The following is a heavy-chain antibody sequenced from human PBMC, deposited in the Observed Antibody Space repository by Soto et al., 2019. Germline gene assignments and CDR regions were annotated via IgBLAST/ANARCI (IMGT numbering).Heavy chain of an antibody. V-gene: IGHV4-31*03. Sequence: SETLSLTCTVSGGSISSGGYYWSWIRQHPGKGLEWIGYIYYSGSTYYNPSLKSRVTISVDTSKNQFSLKLSSVTAADTAVYYCARDSITIFGVVNDPLDIWGQGTMVTVSS. J-gene: IGHJ3*02. CDR1: GGSISSGGYY. D-gene: IGHD3-3*01. CDR3: ARDSITIFGVVNDPLDI. CDR2: IYYSGST.